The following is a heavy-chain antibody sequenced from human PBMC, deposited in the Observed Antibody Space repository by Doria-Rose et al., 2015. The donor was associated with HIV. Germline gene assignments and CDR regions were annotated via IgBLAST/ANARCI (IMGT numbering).Heavy chain of an antibody. V-gene: IGHV4-38-2*02. CDR1: GASISRDNY. Sequence: QVQLQESGPGLVKPSETLSLPCTVSGASISRDNYWGWIRQPPGKGLEWIGSYYSSGRTYYNPSLKSRVTISADTSKNQFSLNLSSLTAADTAVYYCVMMPHYWGQGTLVTVSS. CDR2: YYSSGRT. D-gene: IGHD3-16*01. CDR3: VMMPHY. J-gene: IGHJ4*02.